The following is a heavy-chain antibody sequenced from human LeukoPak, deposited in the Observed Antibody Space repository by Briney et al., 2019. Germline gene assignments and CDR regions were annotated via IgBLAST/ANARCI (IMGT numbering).Heavy chain of an antibody. J-gene: IGHJ4*02. CDR1: GFTFRDYD. D-gene: IGHD6-13*01. CDR3: AKEMAVAAADAADY. CDR2: ISGSGGST. V-gene: IGHV3-23*01. Sequence: PGGSLRLSCVASGFTFRDYDMHWVRQAPGKGLEWVSAISGSGGSTYYADSVKGRFTISRDNSKNTLYLQMNSLRAEDTAVYYCAKEMAVAAADAADYWGQGTLVTVSS.